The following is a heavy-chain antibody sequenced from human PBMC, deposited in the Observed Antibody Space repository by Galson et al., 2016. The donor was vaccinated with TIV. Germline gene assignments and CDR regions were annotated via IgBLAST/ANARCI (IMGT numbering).Heavy chain of an antibody. CDR2: IYYSGNTNY. CDR3: ARAPYGENWYFDL. D-gene: IGHD3-10*01. J-gene: IGHJ2*01. V-gene: IGHV4-59*08. CDR1: GGSISSFH. Sequence: SETLSLTCSVSGGSISSFHWSWIRQPPGKGLEWIGYIYYSGNTNYNYNPSLESRVTMSVDTSKTQLSLDLSSVTAADTAVYFCARAPYGENWYFDLWGRGTLVPVSS.